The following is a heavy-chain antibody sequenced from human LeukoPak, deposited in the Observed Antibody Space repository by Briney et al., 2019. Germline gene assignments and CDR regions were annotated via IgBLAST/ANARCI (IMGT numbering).Heavy chain of an antibody. V-gene: IGHV3-33*01. CDR1: GFTFSSYG. Sequence: GGSLGLSCAASGFTFSSYGMHWVRQAPGQGLEWVAVIWNDGGNKYYVDSVKGRFTISRDNSKNTLYLQMNSLRTEDTAVYYCARDYCSSTSCLFDYWGQGTLVTVSS. CDR2: IWNDGGNK. CDR3: ARDYCSSTSCLFDY. J-gene: IGHJ4*02. D-gene: IGHD2-2*01.